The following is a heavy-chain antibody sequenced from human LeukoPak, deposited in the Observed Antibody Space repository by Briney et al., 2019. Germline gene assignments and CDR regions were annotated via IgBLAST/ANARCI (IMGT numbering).Heavy chain of an antibody. CDR1: GGSISSYY. Sequence: PSETLSLTCTVSGGSISSYYWSWIRQPAGKGLEWIGRIYTSGSTNYNPSLKSRVTMSVDTSKNQFSLKLGSVTAADTAVYYCARDYILLWFGELLPDYYYYYMDVWGKGTTVTVSS. V-gene: IGHV4-4*07. D-gene: IGHD3-10*01. J-gene: IGHJ6*03. CDR3: ARDYILLWFGELLPDYYYYYMDV. CDR2: IYTSGST.